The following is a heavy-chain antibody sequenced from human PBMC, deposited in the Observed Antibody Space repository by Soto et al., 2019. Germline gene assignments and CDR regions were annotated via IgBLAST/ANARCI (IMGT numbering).Heavy chain of an antibody. V-gene: IGHV1-18*04. Sequence: QVQLVQSGAEVKNPGASVKVSCTASGYTFTNYGITWVRQAPGQGLEWMGWINPYDGHTNYAQKFQGRVTMTTDTSTSTFYMEVKSLTSHDTAVYYCATTTAGDYWGQGTLVTVSS. CDR3: ATTTAGDY. D-gene: IGHD6-13*01. CDR2: INPYDGHT. J-gene: IGHJ4*02. CDR1: GYTFTNYG.